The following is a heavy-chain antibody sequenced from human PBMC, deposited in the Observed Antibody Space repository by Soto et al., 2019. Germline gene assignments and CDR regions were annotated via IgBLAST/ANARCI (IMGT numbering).Heavy chain of an antibody. CDR1: GFTFSSYG. J-gene: IGHJ4*02. D-gene: IGHD2-2*01. Sequence: QVQLVESGGGVVQPGRSLRLSCAASGFTFSSYGMHWVRQAPGKGLEWVAVIWYDGSNKYYADSVKGRFTISRDNSKNTLYLQMNSLRDEDTAGYYCASRAPALDYWGQGTLVTVSS. CDR2: IWYDGSNK. V-gene: IGHV3-33*01. CDR3: ASRAPALDY.